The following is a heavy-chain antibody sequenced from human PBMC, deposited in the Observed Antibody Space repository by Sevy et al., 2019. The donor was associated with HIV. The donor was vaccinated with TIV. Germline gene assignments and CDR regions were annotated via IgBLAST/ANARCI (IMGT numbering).Heavy chain of an antibody. CDR3: TTDPITLFGVVISEAGPDY. CDR2: IKTKNEGGTI. CDR1: GFTFSNAW. V-gene: IGHV3-15*01. Sequence: GGSLRLSCAASGFTFSNAWMSWVRQAPGKGLEWVGRIKTKNEGGTIDDAATVKGRFTISRDDSNNTLSLQMNRLKTEDRAVYYCTTDPITLFGVVISEAGPDYWGQGTLVTVSS. J-gene: IGHJ4*02. D-gene: IGHD3-3*01.